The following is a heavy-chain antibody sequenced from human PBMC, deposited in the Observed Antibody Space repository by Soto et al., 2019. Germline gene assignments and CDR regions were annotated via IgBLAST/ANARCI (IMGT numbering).Heavy chain of an antibody. CDR2: INPNSGGT. J-gene: IGHJ4*02. Sequence: ASVKVSCKASGYTFTGYYMHWVRQAPGQGLEWMGWINPNSGGTNYAQRFQGRVTMTRDTSISTAYMELSRLRSDDTAVYYCARGLAARPGPDYWGQGTLVTVSS. CDR3: ARGLAARPGPDY. V-gene: IGHV1-2*02. CDR1: GYTFTGYY. D-gene: IGHD6-6*01.